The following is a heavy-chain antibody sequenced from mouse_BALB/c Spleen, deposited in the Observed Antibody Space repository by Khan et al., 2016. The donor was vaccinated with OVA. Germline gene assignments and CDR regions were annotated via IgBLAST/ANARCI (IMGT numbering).Heavy chain of an antibody. Sequence: EVKLLESGPGLVKPSQSLSLTCTVTGYSITSDYAWNWIRQFPGNKLEWMGYISYSGNYNYNSSLRSRISITRDTSKNQFFLQLNSVPPENNATYYCTSIYGGDFDYWGQGTTLTVSS. CDR3: TSIYGGDFDY. J-gene: IGHJ2*01. V-gene: IGHV3-2*02. D-gene: IGHD1-1*01. CDR1: GYSITSDYA. CDR2: ISYSGNY.